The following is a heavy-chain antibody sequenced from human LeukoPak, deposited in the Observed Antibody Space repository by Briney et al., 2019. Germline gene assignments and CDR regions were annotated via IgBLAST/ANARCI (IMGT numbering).Heavy chain of an antibody. CDR1: EYTFTGHY. D-gene: IGHD4-17*01. CDR2: MNPNSGNT. CDR3: ARGLDYGDYKDAFDI. J-gene: IGHJ3*02. V-gene: IGHV1-8*02. Sequence: ASVKVSCKASEYTFTGHYMHWVRQATGQGLEWMGWMNPNSGNTGYAQKFQGRVTMTRNTSISTAYMELSSLRSEDTAVYYCARGLDYGDYKDAFDIWGQGTMVTVSS.